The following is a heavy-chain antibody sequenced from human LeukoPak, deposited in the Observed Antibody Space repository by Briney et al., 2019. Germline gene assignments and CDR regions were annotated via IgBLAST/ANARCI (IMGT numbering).Heavy chain of an antibody. CDR2: INSDGSST. D-gene: IGHD6-19*01. V-gene: IGHV3-74*01. CDR3: APQFSSGWYYFDY. J-gene: IGHJ4*02. CDR1: GFTFSSYW. Sequence: GGSLRLSCAASGFTFSSYWMHWVRQAPGKGLVWVSRINSDGSSTSYADSVKGRFTISRDNAKNTLYLQMNSLRAEDTAVYYRAPQFSSGWYYFDYWGQGTLVTVSS.